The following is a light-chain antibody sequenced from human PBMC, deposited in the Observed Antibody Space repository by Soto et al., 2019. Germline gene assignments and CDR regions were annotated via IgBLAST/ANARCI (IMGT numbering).Light chain of an antibody. CDR1: SGSIANKY. V-gene: IGLV6-57*02. Sequence: NFMLTQPHSVSASPGKTVTISCTGSSGSIANKYVQWYQQRPGGAPSTVIYEGVHRPSGVPDRFSGSIDRSSNSASLTISGLKTEDEADYYCQSYDSGVVFGGGTKLTVL. CDR2: EGV. CDR3: QSYDSGVV. J-gene: IGLJ2*01.